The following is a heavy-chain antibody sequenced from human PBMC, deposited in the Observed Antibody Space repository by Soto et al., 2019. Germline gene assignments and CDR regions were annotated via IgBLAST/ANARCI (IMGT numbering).Heavy chain of an antibody. Sequence: PSETLSLTYTVSGGSISSSSYYWSWIRQPPGKGLEWIGSIYYSGSTYYNPSLKSRVTISVDTSKNQFSLKLSSVTAAVTAVYYGARQSAVAGNWFDPWGQGTLVTVS. CDR3: ARQSAVAGNWFDP. V-gene: IGHV4-39*01. CDR2: IYYSGST. D-gene: IGHD6-19*01. J-gene: IGHJ5*02. CDR1: GGSISSSSYY.